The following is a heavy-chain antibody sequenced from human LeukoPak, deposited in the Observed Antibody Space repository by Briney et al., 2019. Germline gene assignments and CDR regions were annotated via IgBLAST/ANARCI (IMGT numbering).Heavy chain of an antibody. J-gene: IGHJ4*02. CDR1: GGSISSYY. CDR3: AGDWATVTELDY. CDR2: IYYSGST. Sequence: SETLSLTCTVSGGSISSYYWGWIRQPPGKGLEWIGSIYYSGSTYYNPSLKSRVTISVDTSKNQFSLKLSSVTAADTAVYYCAGDWATVTELDYWGQGTLVTVSS. D-gene: IGHD4-17*01. V-gene: IGHV4-39*02.